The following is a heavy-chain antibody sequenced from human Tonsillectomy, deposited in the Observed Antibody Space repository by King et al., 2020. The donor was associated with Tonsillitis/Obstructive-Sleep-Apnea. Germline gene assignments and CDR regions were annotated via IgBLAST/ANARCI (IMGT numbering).Heavy chain of an antibody. Sequence: VQLVESGAGVTKPGASVNVSCTASGYSFTGFYMHWVRQAPGQGLEWLGRINPSNGDTNYAEKFQGRVTMTRDTSISTASMELRRLTSDDTAVYYCVRQKGNWNWLDPWGQGTLVTVSS. J-gene: IGHJ5*02. CDR1: GYSFTGFY. D-gene: IGHD1-20*01. CDR3: VRQKGNWNWLDP. V-gene: IGHV1-2*06. CDR2: INPSNGDT.